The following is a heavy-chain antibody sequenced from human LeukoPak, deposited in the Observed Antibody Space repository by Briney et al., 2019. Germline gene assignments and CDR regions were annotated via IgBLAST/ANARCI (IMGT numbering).Heavy chain of an antibody. D-gene: IGHD3/OR15-3a*01. CDR2: ISAYNGNT. CDR3: ARGPWTGELYYCYYMDV. CDR1: GYTFTSYG. J-gene: IGHJ6*03. Sequence: ASVKVSCKASGYTFTSYGISWVRQAPGQGLEWMGWISAYNGNTNYAQKLQGRVTMTTDTSTSTAYMELRSLRSDDTAVYYCARGPWTGELYYCYYMDVWGKGTTVTISS. V-gene: IGHV1-18*01.